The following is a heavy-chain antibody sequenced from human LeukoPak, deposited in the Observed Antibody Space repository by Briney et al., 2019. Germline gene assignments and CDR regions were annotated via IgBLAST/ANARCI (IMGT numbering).Heavy chain of an antibody. J-gene: IGHJ3*02. Sequence: SETPSLTCTVSGGSISNNGYYWSWIRHPPGKALEWIGHIYYTGSTYYNPSLKSRVTISVDRSKNQFSLKLTSVTAADTAVYYCARHRFNSVWSTFDIWGQGTMVTVSS. CDR1: GGSISNNGYY. V-gene: IGHV4-30-2*01. D-gene: IGHD6-19*01. CDR2: IYYTGST. CDR3: ARHRFNSVWSTFDI.